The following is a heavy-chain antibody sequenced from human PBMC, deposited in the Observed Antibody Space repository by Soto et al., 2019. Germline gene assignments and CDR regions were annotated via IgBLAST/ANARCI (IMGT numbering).Heavy chain of an antibody. CDR2: IYYSGST. D-gene: IGHD3-10*01. V-gene: IGHV4-39*01. Sequence: QLQLQESGPGLVKPSETLSLTCTVSGGSISSSRYYWGWIRQPPGKGLEWIGSIYYSGSTYYNPSLKSRVTISVDTSKNQFSLKLSSVTAADTAVYYCATNVFPSYYGSGSYYNVGYWGQGTLVTVSS. CDR3: ATNVFPSYYGSGSYYNVGY. CDR1: GGSISSSRYY. J-gene: IGHJ4*02.